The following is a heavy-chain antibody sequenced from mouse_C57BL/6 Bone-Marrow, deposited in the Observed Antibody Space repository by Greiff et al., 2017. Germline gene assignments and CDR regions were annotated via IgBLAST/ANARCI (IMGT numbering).Heavy chain of an antibody. CDR2: IYPGSGNT. CDR3: ARTAQATWYFDY. Sequence: QVQLKESGAELVRPGASVKLSCKASGYTFTDYYINWVKQRPGQGLEWIARIYPGSGNTYYNEKFKGKATLTAEKSSSTAYMQLSSLTSEDSAVYFCARTAQATWYFDYWGQGTTLTVSS. V-gene: IGHV1-76*01. D-gene: IGHD3-2*02. J-gene: IGHJ2*01. CDR1: GYTFTDYY.